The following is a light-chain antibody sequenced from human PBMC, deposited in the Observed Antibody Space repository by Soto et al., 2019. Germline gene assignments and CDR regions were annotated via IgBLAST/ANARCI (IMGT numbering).Light chain of an antibody. CDR2: AAS. J-gene: IGKJ1*01. Sequence: DIQMTQSPSSLSASVGDRVTTTCRASQSVSTYLNWYQQKPGKAPKLMVYAASILQSGVPSRFSGSGSGTVFTLTISSLQPEDFATYYCQQSDSRRWTFGQGTKVDIK. CDR1: QSVSTY. V-gene: IGKV1-39*01. CDR3: QQSDSRRWT.